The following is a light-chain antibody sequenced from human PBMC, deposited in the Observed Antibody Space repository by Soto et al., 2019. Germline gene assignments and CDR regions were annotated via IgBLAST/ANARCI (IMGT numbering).Light chain of an antibody. J-gene: IGLJ1*01. Sequence: QSALTQPASVSGSPGQSITVSCTGTSSDVGGYNYVSWYQQHLGKAPKLIIYEVSHRPSAVSNRFSGSKSGNTASLTISGLQAEDEAEYYCSSYTTTNTLHVFGTGTKLTVL. CDR3: SSYTTTNTLHV. CDR2: EVS. CDR1: SSDVGGYNY. V-gene: IGLV2-14*01.